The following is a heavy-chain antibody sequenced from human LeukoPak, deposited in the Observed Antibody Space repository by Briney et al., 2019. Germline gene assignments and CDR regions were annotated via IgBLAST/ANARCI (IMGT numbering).Heavy chain of an antibody. Sequence: PSETLSLTCTVSGDSITSYYWMWIRQPAGKGLEWIGRFYFSENTKQYRPSLQTRVTVSLDTSKNEFYLKMNALSAADTARYYCARGSYGHIDHWGQGILVTVSS. J-gene: IGHJ4*02. CDR1: GDSITSYY. CDR2: FYFSENT. V-gene: IGHV4-4*07. CDR3: ARGSYGHIDH. D-gene: IGHD3-16*01.